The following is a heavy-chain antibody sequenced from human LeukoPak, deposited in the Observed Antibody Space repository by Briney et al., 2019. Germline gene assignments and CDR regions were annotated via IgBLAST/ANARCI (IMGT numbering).Heavy chain of an antibody. J-gene: IGHJ4*02. CDR2: IYSGSST. Sequence: PGGSLRLSCAASGFIVSSKYMSWVRQAPGKGLEWVSVIYSGSSTYYADSVKGRFTISRHNSKNTLYLQMNSLRPEDTAVYYCASMMTVFPIDDWGQGTLVTVSS. CDR3: ASMMTVFPIDD. V-gene: IGHV3-53*04. CDR1: GFIVSSKY. D-gene: IGHD3-16*01.